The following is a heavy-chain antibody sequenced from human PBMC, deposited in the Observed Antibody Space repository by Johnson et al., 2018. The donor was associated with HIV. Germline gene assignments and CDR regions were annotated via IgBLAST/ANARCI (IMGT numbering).Heavy chain of an antibody. Sequence: QMQLVESGGGVVQPGRSLRLSCAASGFTFSTYPMHWVRQAPGKGLEWVAIISYDGGSKYYADSVKGRFTISRDNSKNTLYLQMNSLSAEDSAVYYCAKGLWLKYQLLHDGFDIWGQGTMVTVSS. CDR2: ISYDGGSK. CDR1: GFTFSTYP. V-gene: IGHV3-30-3*01. CDR3: AKGLWLKYQLLHDGFDI. J-gene: IGHJ3*02. D-gene: IGHD2-2*01.